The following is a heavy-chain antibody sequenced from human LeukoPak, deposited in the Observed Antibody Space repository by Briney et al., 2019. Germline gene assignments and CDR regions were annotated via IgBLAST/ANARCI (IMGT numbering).Heavy chain of an antibody. Sequence: GGSLRLSCAASGFTFSDYYMSWIRQAPGKGLEWISYISSSGSTIYYADSVKGRFTISRDNAKNSLYLQMNSLRAEDTAVYYCARVTRFLEWLAVDYWGQGTLVTVSS. D-gene: IGHD3-3*01. CDR2: ISSSGSTI. CDR1: GFTFSDYY. CDR3: ARVTRFLEWLAVDY. V-gene: IGHV3-11*04. J-gene: IGHJ4*02.